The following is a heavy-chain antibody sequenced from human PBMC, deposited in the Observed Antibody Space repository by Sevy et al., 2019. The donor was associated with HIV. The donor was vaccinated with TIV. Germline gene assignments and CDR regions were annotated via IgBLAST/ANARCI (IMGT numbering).Heavy chain of an antibody. D-gene: IGHD3-16*01. Sequence: GGSLRLSCAASGFSFRSYDMHWVRQAPGKGLEWVAIISYDGNYRHYADSGRGRITISRDNSKNTMYLQMNGLSIEDMAVYYCAKNRPPGGSYFSRNAMDVWGRGTTVTVSS. CDR1: GFSFRSYD. CDR2: ISYDGNYR. V-gene: IGHV3-30*18. CDR3: AKNRPPGGSYFSRNAMDV. J-gene: IGHJ6*02.